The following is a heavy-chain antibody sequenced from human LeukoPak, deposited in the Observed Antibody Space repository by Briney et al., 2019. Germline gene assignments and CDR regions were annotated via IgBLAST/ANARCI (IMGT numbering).Heavy chain of an antibody. CDR3: VKDMYNSRDISGWFDPGSAFDI. J-gene: IGHJ3*02. D-gene: IGHD6-19*01. V-gene: IGHV3-64D*06. Sequence: GGSLRLSCAAPGFTFSNAWMCWVRQAPRKGREYVSAISSMRGGTYYAESAKGRFTISRDNIQNTLYLLICTLRAEDTAVYYCVKDMYNSRDISGWFDPGSAFDIWGRGTMVTVSS. CDR1: GFTFSNAW. CDR2: ISSMRGGT.